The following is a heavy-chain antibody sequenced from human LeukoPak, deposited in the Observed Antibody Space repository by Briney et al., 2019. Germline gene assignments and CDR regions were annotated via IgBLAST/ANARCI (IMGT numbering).Heavy chain of an antibody. CDR1: GYTFTSYD. CDR3: ARGTTVWFGELWVLDY. V-gene: IGHV1-2*02. D-gene: IGHD3-10*01. J-gene: IGHJ4*02. CDR2: INPNSGGT. Sequence: ASVKVSCKASGYTFTSYDMHWVRQAPGQGLEWMGWINPNSGGTNYAQKFQGRVTMTRDTSISTAYMELSRLRSDDTAVYYCARGTTVWFGELWVLDYWGQGTLVTVSS.